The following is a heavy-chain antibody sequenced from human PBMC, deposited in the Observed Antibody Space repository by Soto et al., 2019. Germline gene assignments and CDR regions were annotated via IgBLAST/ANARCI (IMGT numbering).Heavy chain of an antibody. J-gene: IGHJ6*04. V-gene: IGHV3-30-3*01. CDR3: ARVDCSTTTCYYYGFDV. CDR1: GFDFSGYT. CDR2: ISYDGSDK. Sequence: PGGSLRLSCAGSGFDFSGYTIHWVRQAPGKGLEWVAVISYDGSDKYYADSVKGRFTISRDNAKKTLYLQMNSLRIEDTAVYYCARVDCSTTTCYYYGFDVWCKGTTVTVSS. D-gene: IGHD2-2*01.